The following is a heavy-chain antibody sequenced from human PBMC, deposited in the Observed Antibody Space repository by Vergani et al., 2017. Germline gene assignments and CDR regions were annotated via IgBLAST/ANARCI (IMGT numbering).Heavy chain of an antibody. CDR2: INPNSGGT. Sequence: QVQLVQSGAEVKKPGASVKVSCKASGYTFTGYYMHWVRQASGQGLEWMGWINPNSGGTNYAPKFQGRVTMTRDTSISTAYMELSKLRSDDTAVYYCAREYSYGSTYYYYGMDVWGQGTTVTVSS. CDR1: GYTFTGYY. CDR3: AREYSYGSTYYYYGMDV. V-gene: IGHV1-2*02. D-gene: IGHD5-18*01. J-gene: IGHJ6*02.